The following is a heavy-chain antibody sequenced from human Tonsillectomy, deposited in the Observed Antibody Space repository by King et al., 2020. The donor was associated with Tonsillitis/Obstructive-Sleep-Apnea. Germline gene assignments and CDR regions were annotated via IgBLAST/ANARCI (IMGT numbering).Heavy chain of an antibody. CDR2: IYYSGST. CDR3: ARDMGLEAGGDGFDI. J-gene: IGHJ3*02. CDR1: GGSISSSY. D-gene: IGHD3-16*01. V-gene: IGHV4-59*01. Sequence: VQLQESGPGLVKPSETLSLTCTVSGGSISSSYWSWIRQPPGKGLEWIGYIYYSGSTNYNPSLKSRVTISVDTSKNQFSLRLSSVTAADTAVYYCARDMGLEAGGDGFDIWGEGTMGTVSS.